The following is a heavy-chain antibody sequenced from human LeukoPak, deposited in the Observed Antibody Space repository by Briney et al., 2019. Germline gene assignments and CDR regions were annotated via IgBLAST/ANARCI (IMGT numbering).Heavy chain of an antibody. D-gene: IGHD1-26*01. J-gene: IGHJ4*02. CDR2: IKQDGSEK. Sequence: PGGSLRLSCAASGFTLSTYWMTWVRQAPGKGLEWVANIKQDGSEKYYVDSVKGRFTISRDNAKKLLYLQMNSLRVEDTAVYYCARDRGSRGRLGRFDNWGQGTLVTVSP. CDR3: ARDRGSRGRLGRFDN. V-gene: IGHV3-7*01. CDR1: GFTLSTYW.